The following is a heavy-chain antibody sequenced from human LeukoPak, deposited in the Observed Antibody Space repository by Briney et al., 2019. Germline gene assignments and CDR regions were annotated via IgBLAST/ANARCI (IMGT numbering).Heavy chain of an antibody. D-gene: IGHD6-19*01. CDR2: IWYDGSNK. V-gene: IGHV3-33*01. Sequence: GGSLRLSCAASGFTFSSYGMHWVRQAPGKGLEWVAVIWYDGSNKYYADSVKGRFAISRDNSKNTLYLQMNSLRAEDTAVYYCARAYSSGWYYPGDYWGQGTLVTVSS. CDR3: ARAYSSGWYYPGDY. J-gene: IGHJ4*02. CDR1: GFTFSSYG.